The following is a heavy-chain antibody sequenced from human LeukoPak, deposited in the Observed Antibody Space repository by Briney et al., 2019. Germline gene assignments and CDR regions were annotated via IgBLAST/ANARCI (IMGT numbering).Heavy chain of an antibody. V-gene: IGHV1-46*01. Sequence: ASVKVSCKASGYTFTSYYMNWVRQAPGQGLEWMGIINPSGGSTSYAQKFQGRVTMTRDTSTSTVYMELNSLRSEDTAVYYCARDGYNELYYWGQGTLVTVSS. D-gene: IGHD5-24*01. CDR1: GYTFTSYY. CDR2: INPSGGST. J-gene: IGHJ4*02. CDR3: ARDGYNELYY.